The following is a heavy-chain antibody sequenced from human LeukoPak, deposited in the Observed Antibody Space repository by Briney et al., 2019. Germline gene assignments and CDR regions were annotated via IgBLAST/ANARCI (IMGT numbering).Heavy chain of an antibody. D-gene: IGHD3-22*01. CDR1: GYRFSDYW. CDR2: IYPDDSDT. V-gene: IGHV5-51*01. J-gene: IGHJ4*02. Sequence: GESLKISCKGSGYRFSDYWIGWVRQMPGKGLEWMGIIYPDDSDTRYSPSFQGQVTFSADKSTSTAYLQWSSLEASDTAMYYCAKYYYDRSVGPFDYWGQGTLVTVSS. CDR3: AKYYYDRSVGPFDY.